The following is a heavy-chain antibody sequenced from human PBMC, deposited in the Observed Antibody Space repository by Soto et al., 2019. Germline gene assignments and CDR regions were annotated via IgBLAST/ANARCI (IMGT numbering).Heavy chain of an antibody. D-gene: IGHD4-17*01. CDR3: ANRGYGDYVGMDY. V-gene: IGHV3-23*01. Sequence: GGSLRLSCAASGFTFSSYAMSWVRQAPGKGLEWVSAISGSGGSTYYADSVKGRFTISRDNSKNTLYLQMNSLRAEDTAVYYCANRGYGDYVGMDYWGQGTLVTVSS. CDR1: GFTFSSYA. J-gene: IGHJ4*02. CDR2: ISGSGGST.